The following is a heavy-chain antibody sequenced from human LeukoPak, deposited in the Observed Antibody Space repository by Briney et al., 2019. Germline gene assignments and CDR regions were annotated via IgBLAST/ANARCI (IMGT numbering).Heavy chain of an antibody. D-gene: IGHD3-22*01. V-gene: IGHV4-34*01. CDR3: ARRDSSGYYSFYFDY. CDR2: INHSGST. CDR1: GGSFSGYY. Sequence: SETLSLTCAVYGGSFSGYYWSWIRQPPGKGLEWIGEINHSGSTNYNPSLKSRVTISVDTSKNQFSLKLSSVTAADTAVYYCARRDSSGYYSFYFDYWGQGTLVTVSS. J-gene: IGHJ4*02.